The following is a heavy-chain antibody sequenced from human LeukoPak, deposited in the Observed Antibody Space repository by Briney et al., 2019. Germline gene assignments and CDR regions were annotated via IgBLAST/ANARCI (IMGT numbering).Heavy chain of an antibody. D-gene: IGHD3-22*01. V-gene: IGHV4-39*01. CDR1: GGSISSSSYY. CDR3: ARHEFDVDYDSRGYRPFDY. J-gene: IGHJ4*02. CDR2: IYYSGST. Sequence: NPSETLSLTCTVSGGSISSSSYYWGWLRQPPGKGLEWIVSIYYSGSTYYNPSLNSRVTISVDTSKSQFSLKLSSVTAGDTAVYYCARHEFDVDYDSRGYRPFDYWGQGTLVTVSS.